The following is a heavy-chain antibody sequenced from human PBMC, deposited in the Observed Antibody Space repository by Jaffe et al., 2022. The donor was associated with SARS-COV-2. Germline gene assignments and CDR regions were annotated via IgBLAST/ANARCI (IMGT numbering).Heavy chain of an antibody. V-gene: IGHV3-23*01. CDR3: AKAGSGWSHSDY. CDR2: TGNSGIST. Sequence: EVQLLESGGGLIQPGGSLRLSCAASGFIFYNYAMTWVRQAPGKGLEWVSTTGNSGISTHYADSVKGRFTISRDNSKNTLFLQMDSLRAEDTAVYYCAKAGSGWSHSDYWGQGTLVTVSS. D-gene: IGHD6-19*01. CDR1: GFIFYNYA. J-gene: IGHJ4*02.